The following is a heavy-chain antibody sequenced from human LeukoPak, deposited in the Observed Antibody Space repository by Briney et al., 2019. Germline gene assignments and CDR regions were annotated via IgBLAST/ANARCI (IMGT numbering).Heavy chain of an antibody. D-gene: IGHD3-22*01. CDR3: ARDYYDSSASINWFDL. CDR1: GGSITTGIYY. J-gene: IGHJ5*02. V-gene: IGHV4-61*02. Sequence: PSQTLSLTCTVSGGSITTGIYYWGWLRQPAGKGLEWIGRLYTDGSTRNNPALKCRGTISVDKSKNQFSLKLSSVTAADTAVYYGARDYYDSSASINWFDLWGQGTLVTVSS. CDR2: LYTDGST.